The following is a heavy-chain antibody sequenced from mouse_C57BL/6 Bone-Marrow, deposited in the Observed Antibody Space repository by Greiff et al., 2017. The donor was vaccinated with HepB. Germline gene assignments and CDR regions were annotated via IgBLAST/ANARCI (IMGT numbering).Heavy chain of an antibody. D-gene: IGHD2-1*01. CDR3: ARRYGNYGFAY. CDR2: ISDGGSYT. V-gene: IGHV5-4*03. Sequence: EVKLMESGGGLVKPGGSLKLSCAASGFTFSSYAMSWVRQTPEKRLEWVATISDGGSYTYYPDNVKGRFTISRDNAKNNLYLQMSHLKSEDTAMYYCARRYGNYGFAYWGQGTLVTVS. CDR1: GFTFSSYA. J-gene: IGHJ3*01.